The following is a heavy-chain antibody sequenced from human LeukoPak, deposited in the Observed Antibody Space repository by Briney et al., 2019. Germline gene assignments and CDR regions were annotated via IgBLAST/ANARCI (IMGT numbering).Heavy chain of an antibody. CDR2: ISAYNGNT. V-gene: IGHV1-18*01. D-gene: IGHD5-18*01. J-gene: IGHJ4*02. CDR1: GYTFTSYG. CDR3: ARDMRSWIQLWYLDY. Sequence: ASVKVSCKASGYTFTSYGISWVRQAPGQGLEWMGWISAYNGNTNYAQKFQGRVTMTRDASISTAYMELSRLRSDDTAVYYCARDMRSWIQLWYLDYWGQGTLVTVSS.